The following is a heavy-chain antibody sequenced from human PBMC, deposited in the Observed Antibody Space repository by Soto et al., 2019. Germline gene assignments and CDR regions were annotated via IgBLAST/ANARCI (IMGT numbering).Heavy chain of an antibody. J-gene: IGHJ6*02. CDR2: IIPIFGTA. D-gene: IGHD1-7*01. CDR3: AGPPELTRIYYYYGMDV. V-gene: IGHV1-69*12. Sequence: QVQLVQSGAEVKKPGSSVKVSCKASGGTFSSYAISWVRQAPGQGLEWRGGIIPIFGTANYAQKFQGRVTIPADESTITAYMELSSLRAEDTAVYYCAGPPELTRIYYYYGMDVWGQGTTVTVSS. CDR1: GGTFSSYA.